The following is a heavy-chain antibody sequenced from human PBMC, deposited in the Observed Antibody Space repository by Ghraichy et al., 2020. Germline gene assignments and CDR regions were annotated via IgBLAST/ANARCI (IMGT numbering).Heavy chain of an antibody. CDR2: ISWNSGSI. J-gene: IGHJ3*02. CDR3: AKDKVGYSGSRGHAFDI. D-gene: IGHD1-26*01. V-gene: IGHV3-9*01. CDR1: GFTFDDYA. Sequence: GGSLRLSCAASGFTFDDYAMHWVRQAPGTGLEWVSGISWNSGSIGYADSVKGRFTISRDNAKNSLYLQMNSLRAEDTALYYCAKDKVGYSGSRGHAFDIWGQGTMVTVSS.